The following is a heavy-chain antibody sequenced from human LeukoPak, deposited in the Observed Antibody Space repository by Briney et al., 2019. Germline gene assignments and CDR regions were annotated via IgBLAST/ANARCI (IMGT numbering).Heavy chain of an antibody. J-gene: IGHJ4*02. CDR3: ARGVSGSSETTTDY. V-gene: IGHV1-3*01. CDR2: INAGNGNT. Sequence: ASVKVSCKASGYTFTSYAMHWLRQAPGQRLEWMGWINAGNGNTKYSQKFQGRVTITRDTSASTAYMELSSLRSEDTAVYYCARGVSGSSETTTDYWGQGTLVTVSS. D-gene: IGHD1-14*01. CDR1: GYTFTSYA.